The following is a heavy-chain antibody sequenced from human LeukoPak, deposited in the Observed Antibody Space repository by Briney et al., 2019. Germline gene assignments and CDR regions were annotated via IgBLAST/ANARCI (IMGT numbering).Heavy chain of an antibody. J-gene: IGHJ4*02. Sequence: PSETLSLTCNVSGGSISTSTSYYWGWIRQPPGKGLAWIGSIYHNGETSYGPSLTGRLTISVDTSKNQFSLRLRSVTAADTAVYYCARHRAAQLSKFDFWGQGTLVTVSS. CDR2: IYHNGET. D-gene: IGHD1-1*01. CDR3: ARHRAAQLSKFDF. V-gene: IGHV4-39*01. CDR1: GGSISTSTSYY.